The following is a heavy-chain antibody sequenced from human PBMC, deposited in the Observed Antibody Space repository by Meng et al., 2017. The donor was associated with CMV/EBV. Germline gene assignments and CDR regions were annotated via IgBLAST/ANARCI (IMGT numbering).Heavy chain of an antibody. V-gene: IGHV3-23*03. CDR1: GFTFSSYA. D-gene: IGHD1-14*01. CDR3: AKDNPELDY. Sequence: GGSLRLSCAASGFTFSSYAMSWVRQAPGKGLEWVSVIYSGGSNTYYADSVKGRFTISRDNSKNTLYLQMNSLRAEDTAVYYCAKDNPELDYWGQGTLVTVSS. CDR2: IYSGGSNT. J-gene: IGHJ4*02.